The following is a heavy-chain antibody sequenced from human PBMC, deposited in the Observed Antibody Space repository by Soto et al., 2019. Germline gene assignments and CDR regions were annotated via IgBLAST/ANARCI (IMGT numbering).Heavy chain of an antibody. D-gene: IGHD3-22*01. J-gene: IGHJ6*02. CDR2: IKSKTDGGAT. Sequence: GGSLRLSCAASGFTFSNAWMNWGRQAPGKGLEWVGRIKSKTDGGATDYAAPVKGRFTISRDDSKNTLYLQVNSLKTEDTAVYYCTTDEDYYDSSGYRKQPYYYYYYGMDVWGQGTTVTVSS. CDR3: TTDEDYYDSSGYRKQPYYYYYYGMDV. V-gene: IGHV3-15*07. CDR1: GFTFSNAW.